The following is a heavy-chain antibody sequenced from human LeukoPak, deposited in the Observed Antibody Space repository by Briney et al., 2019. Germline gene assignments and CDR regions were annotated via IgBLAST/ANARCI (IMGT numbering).Heavy chain of an antibody. D-gene: IGHD4-17*01. CDR2: ISWNSGSI. V-gene: IGHV3-9*01. Sequence: GGSLRLSCAASGFTFDDYAMHWVRQAPGKGLEWVSGISWNSGSIGYADPVKGRFTISRDNAKNSLYLQMNSLRAEDTALYYCAKDITDYGDYFDYWGQGTLVTVSS. J-gene: IGHJ4*02. CDR1: GFTFDDYA. CDR3: AKDITDYGDYFDY.